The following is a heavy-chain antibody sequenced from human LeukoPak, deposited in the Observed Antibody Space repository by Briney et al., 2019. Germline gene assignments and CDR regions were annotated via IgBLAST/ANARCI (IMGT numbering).Heavy chain of an antibody. Sequence: GGSLRLSCAASGFTFSSYWMSWVRQAPGKGLEWVANIKQDGSEKYYVDSVKGRFTISRDNAKNSLYLQMNSLRAEDTAVYYCARWSRDYYDSSGYYSDYRGQGTLVTVSS. V-gene: IGHV3-7*01. D-gene: IGHD3-22*01. J-gene: IGHJ4*02. CDR3: ARWSRDYYDSSGYYSDY. CDR1: GFTFSSYW. CDR2: IKQDGSEK.